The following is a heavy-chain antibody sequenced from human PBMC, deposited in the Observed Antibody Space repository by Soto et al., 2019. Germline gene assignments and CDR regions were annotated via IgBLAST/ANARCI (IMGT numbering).Heavy chain of an antibody. V-gene: IGHV4-61*08. CDR3: ASFRRDAFDI. CDR2: IYYSGST. CDR1: GGSISSGGYY. Sequence: SETLSLTCTVSGGSISSGGYYWSWIRQPPGKGLEWIGYIYYSGSTNYNPSLKSRVTISVDTSKNRFSLKLSSVTAADTAVYYCASFRRDAFDIWGQGTMVTVSS. J-gene: IGHJ3*02. D-gene: IGHD3-10*01.